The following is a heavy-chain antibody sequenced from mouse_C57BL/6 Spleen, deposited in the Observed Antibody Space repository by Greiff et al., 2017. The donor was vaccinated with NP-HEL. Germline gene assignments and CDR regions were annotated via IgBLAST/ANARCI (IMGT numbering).Heavy chain of an antibody. V-gene: IGHV1-15*01. CDR3: SSHWEDYAMDY. Sequence: VQLQQSGAELVRPGASVTLSCKASGYTFTDYEMHWVKQTPVHGLEWIGAIDPETGGTAYNQKFKGKAILTADKSSSTAYMELRSLTSEDSAVYYCSSHWEDYAMDYWGQGTSVTVSS. CDR1: GYTFTDYE. J-gene: IGHJ4*01. D-gene: IGHD4-1*01. CDR2: IDPETGGT.